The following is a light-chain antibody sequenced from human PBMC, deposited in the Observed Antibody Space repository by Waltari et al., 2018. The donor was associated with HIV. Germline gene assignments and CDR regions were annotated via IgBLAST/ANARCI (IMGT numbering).Light chain of an antibody. V-gene: IGLV1-51*01. CDR2: NNN. CDR3: GTWDSSLSDWV. CDR1: SSNIGNNN. J-gene: IGLJ3*02. Sequence: QSVLTQPPSVSAAPGQKVTISCSGSSSNIGNNNVSWYQQVPGTAPKLLIYNNNKRPSGIPDRFSGSKSGTSATLGITGLQTGDEADYYCGTWDSSLSDWVFGGGTKLTVL.